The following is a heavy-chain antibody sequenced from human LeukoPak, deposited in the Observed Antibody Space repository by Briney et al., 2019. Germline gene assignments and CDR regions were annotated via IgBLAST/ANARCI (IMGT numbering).Heavy chain of an antibody. J-gene: IGHJ4*02. CDR2: IIPILGIA. V-gene: IGHV1-69*04. D-gene: IGHD5-24*01. CDR1: GGTFSSYA. Sequence: SVKVSCKASGGTFSSYAISWVRQAPGQGLEWMGRIIPILGIANYAQKFQGRVTIAADKSTSTAYMELSSLRSEDTAVYYCARGESVSGPPRDGCNYYFDYWGQGTLVTVSS. CDR3: ARGESVSGPPRDGCNYYFDY.